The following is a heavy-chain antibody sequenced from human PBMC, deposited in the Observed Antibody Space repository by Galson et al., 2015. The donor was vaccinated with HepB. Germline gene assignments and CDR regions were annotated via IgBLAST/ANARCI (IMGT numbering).Heavy chain of an antibody. CDR3: ARLSCSSTSCYYYYYGMDV. V-gene: IGHV5-51*01. CDR2: IYPGDSDT. Sequence: QSGAEVKKPGESLKISCKGSGYSFTNYWIGWVRQMPGKGLEWMGIIYPGDSDTRYSPSFEGQVTISADKSISTAYLQWSSLKASDTAMYYCARLSCSSTSCYYYYYGMDVWGQGTTVTVSS. CDR1: GYSFTNYW. D-gene: IGHD2-2*01. J-gene: IGHJ6*02.